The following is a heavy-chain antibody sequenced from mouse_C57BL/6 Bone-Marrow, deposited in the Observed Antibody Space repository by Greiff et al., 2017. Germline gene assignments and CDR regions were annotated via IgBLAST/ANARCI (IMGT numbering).Heavy chain of an antibody. Sequence: QVQLKESGAELVKPGASVKLSCKASGYTFTSYWMHWVKQRPGQGLEWIGMIHPNSGSTNYNEKFKSKATLTVDKSSSTAYMQLSSLTSEDSAVYYCAREGYDAVHWGQGTTLTVSS. V-gene: IGHV1-64*01. D-gene: IGHD2-2*01. CDR3: AREGYDAVH. CDR1: GYTFTSYW. CDR2: IHPNSGST. J-gene: IGHJ2*01.